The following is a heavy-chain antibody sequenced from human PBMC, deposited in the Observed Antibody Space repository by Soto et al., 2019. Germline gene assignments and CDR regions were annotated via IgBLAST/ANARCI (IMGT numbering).Heavy chain of an antibody. J-gene: IGHJ3*02. V-gene: IGHV1-18*01. Sequence: ASVKVSCKASGYTFTSYGISWVRQAPGQGLEWMGWISAYNGNTNYAQKLQGRVTMTTDTSTSTAYMELRSLRSDDTAVYYCARRRGYCSGGSCQPRAFDIWCQGTMVTV. CDR2: ISAYNGNT. D-gene: IGHD2-15*01. CDR1: GYTFTSYG. CDR3: ARRRGYCSGGSCQPRAFDI.